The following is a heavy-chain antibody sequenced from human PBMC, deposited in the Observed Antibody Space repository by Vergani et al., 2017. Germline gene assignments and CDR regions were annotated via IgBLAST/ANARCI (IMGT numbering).Heavy chain of an antibody. Sequence: EVQLVESGGGLVKPGGSLRLSCAASGFTFSSYSMNWVRQAPGKGLEWVSSISSSSSYIYYADSVKGRFTISRDNAKNSLYLQMNSLRPEDTAVYFCTREYSSSSGRGLDIWGQGTMVTVSS. CDR2: ISSSSSYI. CDR1: GFTFSSYS. D-gene: IGHD6-6*01. CDR3: TREYSSSSGRGLDI. V-gene: IGHV3-21*04. J-gene: IGHJ3*02.